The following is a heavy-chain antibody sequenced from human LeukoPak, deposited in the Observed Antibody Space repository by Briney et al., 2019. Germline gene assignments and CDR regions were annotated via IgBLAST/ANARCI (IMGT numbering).Heavy chain of an antibody. CDR3: ARDSPHGAAADTAD. CDR2: IYHSGST. D-gene: IGHD6-13*01. J-gene: IGHJ4*02. V-gene: IGHV4-34*01. Sequence: SETLSLTCAVYGGSFSGYYWSWIRQPPGKGLEWIGEIYHSGSTNYNPSLKSRVTISVDKSKNQFSLKLSSVTAADTAVYYCARDSPHGAAADTADWGQGTLVTVSS. CDR1: GGSFSGYY.